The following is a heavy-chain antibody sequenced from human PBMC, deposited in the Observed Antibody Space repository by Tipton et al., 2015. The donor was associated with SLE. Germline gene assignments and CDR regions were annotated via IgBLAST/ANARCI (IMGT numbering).Heavy chain of an antibody. CDR2: IYDSGST. J-gene: IGHJ4*02. V-gene: IGHV4-59*08. CDR1: GGSISSHY. D-gene: IGHD6-13*01. CDR3: ARLAGTVDY. Sequence: GLVKPSETLSLTCTVSGGSISSHYWSWIRQPPGKGLEWIGYIYDSGSTNYNPPLKSRVTISVDTSKNQFSLKLSSVTAADTAVYYCARLAGTVDYWGQGTLVTVSS.